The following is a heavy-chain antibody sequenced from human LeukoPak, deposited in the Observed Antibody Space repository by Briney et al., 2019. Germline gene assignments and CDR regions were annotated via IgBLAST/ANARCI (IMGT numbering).Heavy chain of an antibody. D-gene: IGHD5-18*01. CDR3: ARSQGGAYSYGTDY. CDR2: INPSGGST. J-gene: IGHJ4*02. V-gene: IGHV1-46*01. Sequence: GASVKVSCKASGYTFTSYGISWVRQAPGQGLEWMGIINPSGGSTSYAQKFQGRVSMTRDTSTSTVYMELSSLRSEDTAVYYCARSQGGAYSYGTDYWGQGTLVTVSS. CDR1: GYTFTSYG.